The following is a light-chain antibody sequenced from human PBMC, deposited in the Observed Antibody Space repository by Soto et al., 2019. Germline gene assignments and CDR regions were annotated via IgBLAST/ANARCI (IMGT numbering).Light chain of an antibody. J-gene: IGLJ1*01. CDR2: SND. Sequence: QAVVTQPPSASGTPGQRVSISCSGSTSNIGSTTVSWYQQVPGTAPKLLIFSNDQRPSGVPGRFSASASGTSASLDISGLQAEDAADYFCAEWDDSLSVFVFGTGTKLTVL. V-gene: IGLV1-44*01. CDR3: AEWDDSLSVFV. CDR1: TSNIGSTT.